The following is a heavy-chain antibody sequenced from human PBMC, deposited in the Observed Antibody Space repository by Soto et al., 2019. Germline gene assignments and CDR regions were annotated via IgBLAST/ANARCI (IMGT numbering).Heavy chain of an antibody. J-gene: IGHJ6*03. V-gene: IGHV4-31*03. D-gene: IGHD4-4*01. CDR2: IYYSGST. Sequence: LSLTCTVSGGSISSGGYYWSWIRQHPGKGLEWIGYIYYSGSTYYNPSLKSRVTISVDTSKNQFSLKLSSVTAADTAVYYCARSNQYGYYYYYYMDVWGKGTTVTVSS. CDR1: GGSISSGGYY. CDR3: ARSNQYGYYYYYYMDV.